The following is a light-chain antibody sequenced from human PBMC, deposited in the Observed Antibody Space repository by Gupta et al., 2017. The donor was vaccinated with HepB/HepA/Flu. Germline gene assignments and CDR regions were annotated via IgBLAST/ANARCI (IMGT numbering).Light chain of an antibody. J-gene: IGLJ2*01. Sequence: SYELTPPPSVSVSPGQTARITCSGDALPKQYAYWYQQKPGQAPVLVIYKDSERPSGIPERFSGSSSGTTVTVTISGVQAEDEADYYCQSADSSGTYQVFGGGTKLTVL. CDR3: QSADSSGTYQV. V-gene: IGLV3-25*03. CDR1: ALPKQY. CDR2: KDS.